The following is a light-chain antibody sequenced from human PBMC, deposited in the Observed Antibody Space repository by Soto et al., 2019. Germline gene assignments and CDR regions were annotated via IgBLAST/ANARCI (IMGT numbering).Light chain of an antibody. J-gene: IGKJ1*01. V-gene: IGKV4-1*01. CDR2: GAS. CDR1: QSVLYSSNNKNY. CDR3: HQYGISPPRT. Sequence: DIVMTQSPDSLAVSLGERATINCKSSQSVLYSSNNKNYLAWYQHKPGQAPRLLIYGASSRATGIPDRFSGSGSGTDFTLTIGRLEPEDFAVYYCHQYGISPPRTFGQGTKGDIK.